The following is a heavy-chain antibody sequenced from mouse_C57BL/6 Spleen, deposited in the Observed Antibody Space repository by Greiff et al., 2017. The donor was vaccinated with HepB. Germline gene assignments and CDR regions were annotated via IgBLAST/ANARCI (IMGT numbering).Heavy chain of an antibody. CDR1: GYTFTSYW. D-gene: IGHD2-4*01. J-gene: IGHJ2*01. CDR3: TNGGNYDYDVYYFDY. CDR2: IYPGSGST. Sequence: QVQLQQPGAELVKPGASVKMSCKASGYTFTSYWITWVKQRPGQGLEWIGDIYPGSGSTNYNEKFKSKATLTVDTSSSTAYMQLSSLTSEDSAVYYCTNGGNYDYDVYYFDYWGQGTTLTVSS. V-gene: IGHV1-55*01.